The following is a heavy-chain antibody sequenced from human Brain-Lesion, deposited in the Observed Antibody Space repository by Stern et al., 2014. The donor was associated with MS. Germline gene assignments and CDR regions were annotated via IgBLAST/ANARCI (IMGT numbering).Heavy chain of an antibody. CDR2: FSVGTDYI. CDR3: ARVDCSGTNCFYYYYGMDV. J-gene: IGHJ6*02. Sequence: EVQLVESGGGLVKPGGSLRLSCEASGFTFNSYSMNWVRQAPGKGLEWVSSFSVGTDYIYYADSVKGRFTISRDNAKNSLFLQMNTLRAEDTGVYYCARVDCSGTNCFYYYYGMDVWGQGTTVTVSS. V-gene: IGHV3-21*01. D-gene: IGHD2-2*01. CDR1: GFTFNSYS.